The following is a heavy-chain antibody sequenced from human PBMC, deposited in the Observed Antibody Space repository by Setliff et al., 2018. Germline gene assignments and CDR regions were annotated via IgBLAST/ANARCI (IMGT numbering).Heavy chain of an antibody. CDR2: ISNRGST. V-gene: IGHV4-59*11. Sequence: SETLSLTCTVSGDYISSQYWSWIRQPPGKGLEWIGYISNRGSTDYNPSLKSRVTISEDTSRSQFSLKLTSVTTADTAVYYCALSDHYPFYYDYWGLGTLVTVS. CDR3: ALSDHYPFYYDY. D-gene: IGHD3-3*01. J-gene: IGHJ4*02. CDR1: GDYISSQY.